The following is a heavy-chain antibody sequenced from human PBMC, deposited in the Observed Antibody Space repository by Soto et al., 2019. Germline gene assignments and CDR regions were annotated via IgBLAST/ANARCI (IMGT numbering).Heavy chain of an antibody. CDR3: AREGRRGYSYGYGIDY. CDR1: GGSISSGDYY. Sequence: QVQLQESGPGLVKPSQTLSLTCTVSGGSISSGDYYWSWIRQPPGKGLEWIGYIYYSGSTYYNPSLKSRVTISVDTSKNQFSLKLSSVTAADTAVSYCAREGRRGYSYGYGIDYWGQGTLVTVSS. V-gene: IGHV4-30-4*01. D-gene: IGHD5-18*01. CDR2: IYYSGST. J-gene: IGHJ4*02.